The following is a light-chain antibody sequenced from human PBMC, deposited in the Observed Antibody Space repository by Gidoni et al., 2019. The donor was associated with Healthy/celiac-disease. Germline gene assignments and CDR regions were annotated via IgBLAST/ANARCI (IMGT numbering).Light chain of an antibody. Sequence: DIVMTQSPDSLAVSLGERATLNCKSSQSVLYSSNNKHYLAWYQQKPGQPPKLLIYWASTRESGVPDRISGSGSATDFTPPISSLQAEDVAVYYCQQYYSTPRTFGQGTKVEIK. CDR3: QQYYSTPRT. CDR2: WAS. J-gene: IGKJ1*01. CDR1: QSVLYSSNNKHY. V-gene: IGKV4-1*01.